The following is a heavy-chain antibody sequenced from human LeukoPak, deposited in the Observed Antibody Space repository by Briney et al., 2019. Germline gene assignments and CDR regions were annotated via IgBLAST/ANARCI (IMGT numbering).Heavy chain of an antibody. J-gene: IGHJ6*03. CDR1: GFTASSNY. CDR3: ARYDQDYYYMDV. V-gene: IGHV3-66*02. D-gene: IGHD3-3*01. Sequence: GGSRRLACAAAGFTASSNYISWVRQAAGNGLEWVSVIYSGGSTYYADSVKGRFTISRDNSKNTLYLQMNSLRAEDTAVYYCARYDQDYYYMDVWGKGTTVTVSS. CDR2: IYSGGST.